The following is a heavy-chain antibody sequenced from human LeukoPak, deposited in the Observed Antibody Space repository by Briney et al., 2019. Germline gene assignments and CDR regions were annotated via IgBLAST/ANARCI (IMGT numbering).Heavy chain of an antibody. Sequence: GRSLRLSCAASGFTVSSNYMNWVRQAPGKGLEWVSVIYSGGSTYYADSVKGQFTISRDNSKTTLYLQMTSLRAEDTAVYYCARATPTTVVGSTGLAFDIWGQGTMVTVSS. CDR2: IYSGGST. CDR1: GFTVSSNY. J-gene: IGHJ3*02. V-gene: IGHV3-53*01. D-gene: IGHD4-23*01. CDR3: ARATPTTVVGSTGLAFDI.